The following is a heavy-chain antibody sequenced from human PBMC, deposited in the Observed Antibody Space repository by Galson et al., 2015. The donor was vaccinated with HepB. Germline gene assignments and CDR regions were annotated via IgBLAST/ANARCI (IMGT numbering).Heavy chain of an antibody. CDR1: GYTFTGYY. CDR2: INPNSGGT. J-gene: IGHJ5*02. CDR3: ARSMITFGGVIPSNWFDP. V-gene: IGHV1-2*06. D-gene: IGHD3-16*02. Sequence: SVKVSCKVSGYTFTGYYMHWVRQAPGQGLEWMGRINPNSGGTNYAQKFQGRVTMTRDTSISTAYMELSRLRSDDTAVYYCARSMITFGGVIPSNWFDPWGQGTLVTVSS.